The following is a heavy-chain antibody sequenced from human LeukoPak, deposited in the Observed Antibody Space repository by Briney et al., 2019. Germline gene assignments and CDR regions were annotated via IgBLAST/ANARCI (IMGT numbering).Heavy chain of an antibody. CDR2: INANSDAT. D-gene: IGHD4-17*01. Sequence: GASVKVSCKASGYTFTAYYIHWVRQAPGQGLEWMGWINANSDATNYAQSFQGRVTMTRDISITTAYMELTRLTSDDTAVYYGARYSDEPHYWGQGTLVTVSS. CDR3: ARYSDEPHY. V-gene: IGHV1-2*02. CDR1: GYTFTAYY. J-gene: IGHJ4*02.